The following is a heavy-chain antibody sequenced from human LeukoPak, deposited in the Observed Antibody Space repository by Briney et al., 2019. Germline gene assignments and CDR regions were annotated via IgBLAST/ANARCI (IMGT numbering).Heavy chain of an antibody. J-gene: IGHJ4*02. Sequence: SETLSLTCTVSGGSISSYYWSWIRQPPGKGLEWIGYIYYSGSTYYNPSLKSRVTISVDMSKNQFSLKLSSVTAADTAVYYCARDGGSGYSTFDYWGQGTLVTVSS. CDR1: GGSISSYY. D-gene: IGHD3-22*01. CDR2: IYYSGST. CDR3: ARDGGSGYSTFDY. V-gene: IGHV4-59*12.